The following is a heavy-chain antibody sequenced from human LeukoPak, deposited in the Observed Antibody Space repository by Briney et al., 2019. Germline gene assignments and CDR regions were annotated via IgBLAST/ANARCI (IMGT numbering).Heavy chain of an antibody. D-gene: IGHD3-22*01. CDR1: GYTFTGYY. Sequence: ASVKVSCKASGYTFTGYYMHWVRQAPGQGLEWMGWINPNSGSTNYAQKFQGRVTMTRDTSISTAYMELSRLRSDDTAVYYCARESSSNYYDSSGYLLAFDIWGQGTMVTVSS. J-gene: IGHJ3*02. CDR3: ARESSSNYYDSSGYLLAFDI. CDR2: INPNSGST. V-gene: IGHV1-2*02.